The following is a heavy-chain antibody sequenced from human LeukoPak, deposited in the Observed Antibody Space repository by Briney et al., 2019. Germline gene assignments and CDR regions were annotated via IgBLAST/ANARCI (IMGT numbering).Heavy chain of an antibody. Sequence: SETLSLTCTTSGVSISRFYWSWVRQPPGKGLEWIGNIYSGVPTYFNPSLKSRVIISVDTSKNQFSLNLTSVTAADTPMNYCVQTTGWPGFDYWGQGILVTVSS. D-gene: IGHD1-1*01. V-gene: IGHV4-4*09. CDR1: GVSISRFY. CDR3: VQTTGWPGFDY. CDR2: IYSGVPT. J-gene: IGHJ4*02.